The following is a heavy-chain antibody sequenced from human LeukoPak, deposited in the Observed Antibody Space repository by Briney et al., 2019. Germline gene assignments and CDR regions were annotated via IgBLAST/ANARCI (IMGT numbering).Heavy chain of an antibody. J-gene: IGHJ6*04. V-gene: IGHV3-30*02. Sequence: PGGSLRLSCAASGFTFSSYAMSWVRQAPGKGLEWVAFIRYDGSNKYYADSVKGRFTISRDNSKNTLYLQMNSLRAEDTAVYYCAKGEYQLPYPLVVYRPGAFDIWGKGTTVTVSS. D-gene: IGHD2-2*01. CDR3: AKGEYQLPYPLVVYRPGAFDI. CDR2: IRYDGSNK. CDR1: GFTFSSYA.